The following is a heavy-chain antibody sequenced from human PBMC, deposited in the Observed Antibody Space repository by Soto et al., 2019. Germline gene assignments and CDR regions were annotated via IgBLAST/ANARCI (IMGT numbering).Heavy chain of an antibody. CDR2: VSSDGCTK. D-gene: IGHD6-19*01. J-gene: IGHJ6*02. Sequence: QVQLVESGGCVVQPGRSLRLSCQASGFTFSNYGMHWVRQAPGKGLEWVAVVSSDGCTKYYADSVQGRFTISRDNYKNTLYVQMKSLRAEDTAVYYCVKDDLNWLATYCYYFGLELWGQGTTVTVSS. CDR3: VKDDLNWLATYCYYFGLEL. V-gene: IGHV3-30*18. CDR1: GFTFSNYG.